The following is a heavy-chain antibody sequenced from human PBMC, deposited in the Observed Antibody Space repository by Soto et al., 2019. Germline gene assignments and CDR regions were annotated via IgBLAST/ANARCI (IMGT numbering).Heavy chain of an antibody. CDR3: TRGPPERTSWFEP. CDR1: GGTFSSYS. CDR2: IIPMFGTS. V-gene: IGHV1-69*13. J-gene: IGHJ5*02. Sequence: ASVKVSCKASGGTFSSYSLSWVRQAPGQGLQYIGGIIPMFGTSNYAQKFQGRVTITADGYRTTAYMELRSLTSDDTALYYCTRGPPERTSWFEPWGQGTLVTVSS.